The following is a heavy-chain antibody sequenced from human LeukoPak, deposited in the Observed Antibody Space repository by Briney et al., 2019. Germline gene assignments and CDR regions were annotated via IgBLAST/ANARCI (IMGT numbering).Heavy chain of an antibody. Sequence: PSETLSLTCRVSGGSVSSYYWSWIRQPAGKGLEWIGHIYNNKSTNCNPSLKSRVAMSVDTSKNQFSLKVSSVTAADTAVYYCARDRTMVRGMDVWGQGTTVTVSS. CDR2: IYNNKST. D-gene: IGHD3-10*01. V-gene: IGHV4-4*07. CDR3: ARDRTMVRGMDV. CDR1: GGSVSSYY. J-gene: IGHJ6*02.